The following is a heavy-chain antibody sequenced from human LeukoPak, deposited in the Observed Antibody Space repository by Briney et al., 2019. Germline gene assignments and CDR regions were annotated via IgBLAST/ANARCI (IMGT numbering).Heavy chain of an antibody. J-gene: IGHJ4*02. CDR1: GGTFSSYA. D-gene: IGHD3-22*01. Sequence: ASVKVSCKASGGTFSSYAISWVRQAPGQGLEWMGGIIPIFGTANYAQKFQGRVTITADKSTSTAYMELSSLRSEDTAVYYCARGKAYYDSSGYYYSWNYWGQGTLVTVSS. CDR3: ARGKAYYDSSGYYYSWNY. V-gene: IGHV1-69*06. CDR2: IIPIFGTA.